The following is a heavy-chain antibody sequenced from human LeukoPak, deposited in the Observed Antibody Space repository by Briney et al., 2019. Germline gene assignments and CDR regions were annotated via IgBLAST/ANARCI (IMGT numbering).Heavy chain of an antibody. V-gene: IGHV4-59*01. CDR1: GGSISSYY. Sequence: SETLSLTCTVSGGSISSYYWSWIRQPPGKGLEWIGYIYYSGSTNYNPSLRSRVTISVDTSKKQFSLKLSSVTAADTAVYYCARDMAPTGYTSTWFDPWGQGTLVTVSS. CDR2: IYYSGST. D-gene: IGHD6-13*01. J-gene: IGHJ5*02. CDR3: ARDMAPTGYTSTWFDP.